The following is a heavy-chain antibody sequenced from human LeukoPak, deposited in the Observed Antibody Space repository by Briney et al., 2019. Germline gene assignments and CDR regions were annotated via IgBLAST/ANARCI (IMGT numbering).Heavy chain of an antibody. CDR2: LSKSSEYV. Sequence: GGSLRLSCVGSGFTFSRHTMNWVRQAPGKGLEWVSSLSKSSEYVKYVDSVEGRFSMSREDARTSVYLQVHNLRAEDTAVYYCARNPVAGMSWYFDLWGRGTQVTVSS. CDR3: ARNPVAGMSWYFDL. CDR1: GFTFSRHT. V-gene: IGHV3-21*01. D-gene: IGHD6-19*01. J-gene: IGHJ2*01.